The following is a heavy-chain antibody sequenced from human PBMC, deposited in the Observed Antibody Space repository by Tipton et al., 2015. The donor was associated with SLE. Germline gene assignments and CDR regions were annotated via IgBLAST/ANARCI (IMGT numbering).Heavy chain of an antibody. CDR1: GYFISSGYY. J-gene: IGHJ4*02. CDR2: AYHSGST. D-gene: IGHD5/OR15-5a*01. CDR3: ARDRSSVSD. V-gene: IGHV4-38-2*02. Sequence: TLSLTCGVSGYFISSGYYWGWIRQPPGKGLEWIGIAYHSGSTYYNPSLESRVTISIDTSKSQFSLKLTSVTAADTAVYFCARDRSSVSDWGQGTQVIVSP.